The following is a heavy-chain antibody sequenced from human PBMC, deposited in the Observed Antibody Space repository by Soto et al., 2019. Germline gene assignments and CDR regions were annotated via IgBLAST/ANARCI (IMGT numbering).Heavy chain of an antibody. J-gene: IGHJ4*02. CDR2: INQDGSEK. CDR3: ARAPQFYDFWSGYYRSGDLKLYFDS. D-gene: IGHD3-3*01. V-gene: IGHV3-7*03. Sequence: EVQVVESGGGLVQPGGSLRLSCTASSFTFSTYWMTWVRQAPGKGLEWVANINQDGSEKYYADSVKGRFTISRDNTKNSLYLQMNSLRVEDTAVYYCARAPQFYDFWSGYYRSGDLKLYFDSWGQGTLVTVSS. CDR1: SFTFSTYW.